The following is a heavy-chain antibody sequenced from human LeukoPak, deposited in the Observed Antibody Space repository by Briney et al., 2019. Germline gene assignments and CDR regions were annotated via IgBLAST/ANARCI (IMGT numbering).Heavy chain of an antibody. Sequence: GASVKVSCKASGYTFSSHTIHWVRQAPGQGLEWMGWINGDNGNVKYSEEFQGRVTIMRDTSATTTYMELSSLRSEDMAVYYCARDAHSGSTNGGFYFDYWGQGTLVTVSS. V-gene: IGHV1-3*03. D-gene: IGHD1-26*01. J-gene: IGHJ4*02. CDR1: GYTFSSHT. CDR2: INGDNGNV. CDR3: ARDAHSGSTNGGFYFDY.